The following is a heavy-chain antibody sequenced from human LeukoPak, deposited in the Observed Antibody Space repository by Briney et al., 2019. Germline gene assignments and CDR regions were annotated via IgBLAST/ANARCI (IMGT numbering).Heavy chain of an antibody. CDR2: IYYSGST. Sequence: SETLSLTCTVSGGSTSSGDYYWSWIRQPPGKGLEWIGYIYYSGSTYYNPSLKSRVTISVDTSKNQFSLKLSSVTAADTAVHYCARRGPGVYWFDPWGQGTLVTVSS. CDR3: ARRGPGVYWFDP. D-gene: IGHD6-13*01. CDR1: GGSTSSGDYY. V-gene: IGHV4-30-4*08. J-gene: IGHJ5*02.